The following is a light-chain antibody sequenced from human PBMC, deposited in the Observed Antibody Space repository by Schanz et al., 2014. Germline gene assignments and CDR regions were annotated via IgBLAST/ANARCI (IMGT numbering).Light chain of an antibody. V-gene: IGLV2-8*01. Sequence: QSALTQPASVSGSPGQSITISCTGTSSDVGGYNYVSWYQQHPDKAPKLMIYDVSKRPSGVPDRFSGSKSGNTASLTISGLQAEDEADYYCCSYAGNNKLLFGGGTKLTVL. CDR1: SSDVGGYNY. CDR3: CSYAGNNKLL. J-gene: IGLJ2*01. CDR2: DVS.